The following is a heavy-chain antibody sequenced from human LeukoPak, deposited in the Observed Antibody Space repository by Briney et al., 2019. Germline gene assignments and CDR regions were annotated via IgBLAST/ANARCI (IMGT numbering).Heavy chain of an antibody. V-gene: IGHV4-34*01. CDR1: GGSFSGYY. J-gene: IGHJ3*02. CDR3: ARVAPYIVVVVAATRVGAFDI. CDR2: IKHSGST. Sequence: SETLSLTCAVYGGSFSGYYWRWIRQPPGKGLEWIGEIKHSGSTNYNPSLKSRVTISVDQSKNQFSLKLSSVTAADTAVYYCARVAPYIVVVVAATRVGAFDIWGQGTMVTVSS. D-gene: IGHD2-15*01.